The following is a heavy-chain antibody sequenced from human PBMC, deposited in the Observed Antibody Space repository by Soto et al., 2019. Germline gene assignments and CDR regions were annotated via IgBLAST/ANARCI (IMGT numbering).Heavy chain of an antibody. CDR1: GGSFSGYY. J-gene: IGHJ4*02. CDR3: AQIATTVEGVSDY. V-gene: IGHV4-34*01. D-gene: IGHD4-17*01. CDR2: INHSGST. Sequence: QVQLQQWGAGLLKPSETLSLTCDVYGGSFSGYYWSWIRQPPGKGLEWIGEINHSGSTNYHSSLKSRVTISVDTSKNQFSLKLRSVTAADTAVYYCAQIATTVEGVSDYWGQGSLVTVSS.